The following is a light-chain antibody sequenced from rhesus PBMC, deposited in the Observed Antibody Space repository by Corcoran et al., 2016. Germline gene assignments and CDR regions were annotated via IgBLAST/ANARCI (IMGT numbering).Light chain of an antibody. CDR3: QHYYSTPLT. V-gene: IGKV1-25*01. CDR1: QGITND. Sequence: DIQMTQSPSSLSASAGDRVTITCRASQGITNDLAWYQQKSGEIPKLLIYEASSLQSGIPSRFSGRGSGTDFTLTISSLQPEDFATYYCQHYYSTPLTVVGGTKVEIK. CDR2: EAS. J-gene: IGKJ4*01.